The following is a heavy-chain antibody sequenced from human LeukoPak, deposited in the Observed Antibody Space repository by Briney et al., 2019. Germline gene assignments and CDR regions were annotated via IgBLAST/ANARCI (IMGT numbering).Heavy chain of an antibody. CDR3: ATGGDLYCTTANCLPFDY. J-gene: IGHJ4*02. Sequence: GGSLRLSCVASGVTFTTYWMSWVRQAPGKGLEGVANIQQNGGGKHYVDSVKGRFTISRDNAKKSLYLQMDNLRAEDTAVYYCATGGDLYCTTANCLPFDYWGQGTLVTVSS. D-gene: IGHD2-8*01. CDR2: IQQNGGGK. V-gene: IGHV3-7*01. CDR1: GVTFTTYW.